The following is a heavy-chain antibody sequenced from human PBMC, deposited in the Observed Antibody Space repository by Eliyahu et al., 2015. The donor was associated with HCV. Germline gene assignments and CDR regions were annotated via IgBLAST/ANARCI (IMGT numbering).Heavy chain of an antibody. D-gene: IGHD5-24*01. J-gene: IGHJ4*02. V-gene: IGHV3-23*01. CDR2: VSGTGGTT. CDR3: AKDGNWVATVKFFDY. Sequence: VRQAPGKGLEWVSSVSGTGGTTYYADSVKGRFTISRDNSKNTLYLQMNSLRAEDTALYYCAKDGNWVATVKFFDYWGQGTLVTVSS.